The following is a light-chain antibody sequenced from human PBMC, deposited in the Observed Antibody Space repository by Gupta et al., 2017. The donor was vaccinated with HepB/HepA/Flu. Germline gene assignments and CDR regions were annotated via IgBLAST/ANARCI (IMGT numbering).Light chain of an antibody. CDR3: QSYDSSLSGSGV. CDR2: GNS. J-gene: IGLJ2*01. CDR1: SSNIGAGYD. V-gene: IGLV1-40*01. Sequence: QSVLTQPPSVSGAPGQRVTISCTGRSSNIGAGYDVHWYQQLPGTAPKLLIYGNSNRPSGVPDRFSGSKSGPSASLAITGLQAEDEADYYCQSYDSSLSGSGVFGGGTKLTVL.